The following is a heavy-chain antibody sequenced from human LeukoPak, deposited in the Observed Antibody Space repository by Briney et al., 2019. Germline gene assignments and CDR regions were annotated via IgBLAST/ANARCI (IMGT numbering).Heavy chain of an antibody. V-gene: IGHV3-15*01. CDR3: MTGFGVVTAVPGTPVDAFEF. J-gene: IGHJ3*01. D-gene: IGHD1-1*01. CDR1: GFIFNNAW. CDR2: IKSKSHGGTT. Sequence: SGGSLRLSCEASGFIFNNAWLSWVRQTPGKGLEWLGRIKSKSHGGTTEYAAPVKGRLSISRDDSKSTVYLEVNSLKTEDRGIYYCMTGFGVVTAVPGTPVDAFEFWGQGTVVTVSS.